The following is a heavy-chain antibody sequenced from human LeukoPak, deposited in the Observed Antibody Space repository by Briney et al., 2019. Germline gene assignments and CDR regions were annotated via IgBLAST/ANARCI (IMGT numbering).Heavy chain of an antibody. D-gene: IGHD6-13*01. Sequence: SETLSLTCTVSGGSISIYYWNWIRQPAGKGLEWIGRIFTSGITNYDPSLKSRVTMSVDTSKNQFSLNLSSVTAADTAVYYCARELSSSSWYYFDYWGQGTLVTVSS. J-gene: IGHJ4*02. CDR3: ARELSSSSWYYFDY. V-gene: IGHV4-4*07. CDR2: IFTSGIT. CDR1: GGSISIYY.